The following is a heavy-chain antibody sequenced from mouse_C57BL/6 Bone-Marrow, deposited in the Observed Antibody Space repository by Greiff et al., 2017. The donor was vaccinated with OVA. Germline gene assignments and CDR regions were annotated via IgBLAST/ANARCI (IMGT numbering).Heavy chain of an antibody. D-gene: IGHD2-5*01. CDR2: IDPETGGT. CDR3: TRSYSNYGDVDY. V-gene: IGHV1-15*01. Sequence: QVQLQQSGAELVRPGASVTLSCTASGYTFTDYEMHWVKQTPVHGLEWIGAIDPETGGTAYNQKFKGKAILTADKSSSTAYMELRILTAEDSAVYYCTRSYSNYGDVDYWGQGTTLTVSS. CDR1: GYTFTDYE. J-gene: IGHJ2*01.